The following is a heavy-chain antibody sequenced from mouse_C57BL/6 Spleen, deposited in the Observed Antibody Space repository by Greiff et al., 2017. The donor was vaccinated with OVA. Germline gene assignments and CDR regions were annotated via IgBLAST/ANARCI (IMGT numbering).Heavy chain of an antibody. D-gene: IGHD1-1*01. CDR1: GFTFSSYA. J-gene: IGHJ2*01. CDR2: ISDGGSYT. CDR3: ARGNYGSYYFDY. Sequence: EVHLVESGGGLVKPGGSLKLSCAASGFTFSSYAMSWVRQTPEKRLERVATISDGGSYTYYPDNVKGRFTISRDNAKNNLYLQMSHLKSEDTAMYYCARGNYGSYYFDYWGQGTTLTVSS. V-gene: IGHV5-4*01.